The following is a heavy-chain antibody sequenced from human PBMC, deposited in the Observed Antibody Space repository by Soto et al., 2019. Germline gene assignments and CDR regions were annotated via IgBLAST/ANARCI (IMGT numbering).Heavy chain of an antibody. CDR2: ISYDGSNK. CDR1: GFTFSRYA. CDR3: AREDYDFWSGYYAWEYYYGMDV. D-gene: IGHD3-3*01. V-gene: IGHV3-30-3*01. Sequence: QVQLVESGGGVVQPGRSLRLSCAASGFTFSRYAMHWVRQAPGKGLEWVAVISYDGSNKYYADSVKGRFTISRDNSKNTRYLQMNSLRAEDTAVYYCAREDYDFWSGYYAWEYYYGMDVRAQGTTVTVSS. J-gene: IGHJ6*02.